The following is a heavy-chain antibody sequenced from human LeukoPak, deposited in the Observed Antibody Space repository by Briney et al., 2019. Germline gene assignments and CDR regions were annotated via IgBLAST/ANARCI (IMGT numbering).Heavy chain of an antibody. V-gene: IGHV1-18*01. J-gene: IGHJ3*02. CDR3: ESDIELLRFGELGFDTFDI. CDR2: ISAYNGNT. D-gene: IGHD3-10*01. CDR1: GYTFTSYG. Sequence: AAETVSCKASGYTFTSYGISWVRQAPGDGLEWMGWISAYNGNTNHAQTLQGRVTMNTDTSTSPAYMELTSLRSDDTAVSYCESDIELLRFGELGFDTFDIWGQGAMVTVSS.